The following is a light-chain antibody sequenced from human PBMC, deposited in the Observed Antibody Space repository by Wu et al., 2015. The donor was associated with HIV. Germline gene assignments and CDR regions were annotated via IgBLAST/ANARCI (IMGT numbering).Light chain of an antibody. CDR3: QKYNTAPWT. V-gene: IGKV1-39*01. J-gene: IGKJ1*01. CDR1: QSMNNF. Sequence: DIQMTQSPSSLSASVGDRVTITCRASQSMNNFLNWYQQKPGKAPKLLIYSASSLQSGVPSRFSGSGSGTDFTLTISSLQPEDFATYYCQKYNTAPWTFGQGTKVEMK. CDR2: SAS.